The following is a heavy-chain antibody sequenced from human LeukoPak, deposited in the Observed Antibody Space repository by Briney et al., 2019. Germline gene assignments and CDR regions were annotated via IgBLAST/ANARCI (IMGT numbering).Heavy chain of an antibody. Sequence: GGSLRLSCAASGFTFSSDSMNWVRQAPGKGLEWVSSISSSSSYIYYADSVKGRFTISRDNAKNSLYLQMNSLRAEDTAVYYCARLEGRTTGWFDPWGQGTLVTVSS. CDR3: ARLEGRTTGWFDP. D-gene: IGHD4-17*01. J-gene: IGHJ5*02. CDR1: GFTFSSDS. CDR2: ISSSSSYI. V-gene: IGHV3-21*01.